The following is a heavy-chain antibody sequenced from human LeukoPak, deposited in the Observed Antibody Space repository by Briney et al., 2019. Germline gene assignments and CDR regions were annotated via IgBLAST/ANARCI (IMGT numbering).Heavy chain of an antibody. CDR1: GGTISSYY. CDR3: ARDPWYYDSSGYENWFDP. J-gene: IGHJ5*02. V-gene: IGHV4-4*07. Sequence: SETLSLTCTVSGGTISSYYWSWIRQPAGKGLEWIGRIYTSGSTNYNPSLKSRVTMSVDTSKNQFSLKLSSVTAADTAVYYCARDPWYYDSSGYENWFDPWGQGTLVTVSS. CDR2: IYTSGST. D-gene: IGHD3-22*01.